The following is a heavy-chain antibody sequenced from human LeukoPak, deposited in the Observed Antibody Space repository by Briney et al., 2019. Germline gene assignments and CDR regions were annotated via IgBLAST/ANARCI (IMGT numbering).Heavy chain of an antibody. D-gene: IGHD3-22*01. V-gene: IGHV3-21*04. J-gene: IGHJ4*02. CDR1: GFTFSDYT. CDR2: ITSHSSYI. CDR3: ATRPYYYDSSGYFRKDY. Sequence: PGGSLRLSCAASGFTFSDYTMNWVRQAPGKGLEWVSSITSHSSYIYYADSVKGRFTISRDNAKNSLYLQMNSLRAEDTAVYYCATRPYYYDSSGYFRKDYWGQGTLVTVSS.